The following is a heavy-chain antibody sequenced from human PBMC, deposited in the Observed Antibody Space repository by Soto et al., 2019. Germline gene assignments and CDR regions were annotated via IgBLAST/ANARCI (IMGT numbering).Heavy chain of an antibody. CDR3: ARGDRDRETGLVPAAIDGMDV. V-gene: IGHV1-69*02. CDR2: IIPVFGIA. Sequence: GASVKVSCKASGGTFSRYSFTWVRQAPGHGLEWMGRIIPVFGIASYAQKFQGRVTITADKSTSTAYMELSSLRSEDTAVYYCARGDRDRETGLVPAAIDGMDVWGQGTTVTVSS. CDR1: GGTFSRYS. J-gene: IGHJ6*02. D-gene: IGHD2-2*01.